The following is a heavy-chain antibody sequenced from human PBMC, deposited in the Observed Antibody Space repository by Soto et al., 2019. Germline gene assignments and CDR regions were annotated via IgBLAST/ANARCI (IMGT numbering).Heavy chain of an antibody. D-gene: IGHD3-10*01. CDR2: IYCSGST. V-gene: IGHV4-31*03. Sequence: SETLCLSCSVPGCSLSRGGYYCRWSRQHPGKGLECIGYIYCSGSTSYTPALKSRVTISLDPSKNLFSLKLSSVTAADTAVYYCARASREYGSGSYSDYYYYMDVWGKGTTVTVSS. J-gene: IGHJ6*03. CDR1: GCSLSRGGYY. CDR3: ARASREYGSGSYSDYYYYMDV.